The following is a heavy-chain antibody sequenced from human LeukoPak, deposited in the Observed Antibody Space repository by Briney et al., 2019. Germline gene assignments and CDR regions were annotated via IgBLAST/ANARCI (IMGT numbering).Heavy chain of an antibody. D-gene: IGHD1-1*01. Sequence: GGSLRLSCVASGFVFSTYAMGWVRQAPGKGLEWVSAISSSGDNTYYADSVKGQFTISRDNSKNTLDLQMNSLRAEDTAMYHCAKVKALDAVASYFDYWGQGTLVTVSS. CDR2: ISSSGDNT. CDR1: GFVFSTYA. CDR3: AKVKALDAVASYFDY. J-gene: IGHJ4*02. V-gene: IGHV3-23*01.